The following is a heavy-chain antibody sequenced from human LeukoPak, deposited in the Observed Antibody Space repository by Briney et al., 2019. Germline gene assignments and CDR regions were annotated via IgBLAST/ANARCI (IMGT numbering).Heavy chain of an antibody. CDR3: AKDLEYYFDY. Sequence: PGGSLRLSCAASGFTVSSNYMSWVRQAPGKGLEWVSAISGSGGSTYYADSVKGRFTISRDNSKNTLYLQMNSLRAEDTAVYYCAKDLEYYFDYWGQGTLVTVSS. CDR2: ISGSGGST. CDR1: GFTVSSNY. V-gene: IGHV3-23*01. J-gene: IGHJ4*02.